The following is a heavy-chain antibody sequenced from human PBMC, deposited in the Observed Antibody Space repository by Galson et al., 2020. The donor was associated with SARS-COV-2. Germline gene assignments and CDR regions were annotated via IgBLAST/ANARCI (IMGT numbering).Heavy chain of an antibody. CDR2: ISPFSGDT. D-gene: IGHD2-15*01. J-gene: IGHJ3*01. Sequence: ASVKVSCKTSGSTFIGYTLHWVRQAPGQRPEWMGWISPFSGDTKYSQKFQGRVTMTRDTSASTAYMELSSLRSEDTAVYYCARDYCSGESCSPHDALDCWGQGTMVTVSS. CDR1: GSTFIGYT. V-gene: IGHV1-3*01. CDR3: ARDYCSGESCSPHDALDC.